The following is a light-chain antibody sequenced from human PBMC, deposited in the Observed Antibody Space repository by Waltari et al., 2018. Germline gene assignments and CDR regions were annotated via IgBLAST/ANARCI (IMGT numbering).Light chain of an antibody. CDR1: SSDVGGYTY. Sequence: QSALTQPASVSGSPGQSITISCTGTSSDVGGYTYVSWYHQHPGKAPKLMIYDVSNRPSGVSNRFSGSKSGNTASLTISGLQAEDEADYYCSSYTSSSTLVVFGGGTKLTVL. CDR2: DVS. CDR3: SSYTSSSTLVV. J-gene: IGLJ2*01. V-gene: IGLV2-14*03.